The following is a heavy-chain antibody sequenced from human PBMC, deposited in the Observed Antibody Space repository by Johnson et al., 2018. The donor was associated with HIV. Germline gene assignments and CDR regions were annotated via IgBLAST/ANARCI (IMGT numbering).Heavy chain of an antibody. CDR1: GFTVTSNY. CDR3: ARRSWAFDAFDI. V-gene: IGHV3-66*01. D-gene: IGHD1-26*01. J-gene: IGHJ3*02. CDR2: IYAGNRT. Sequence: EVQLVESGGGVVQPGRSLRLSCAASGFTVTSNYMTWVRQAPGKGLEWVSVIYAGNRTYYADSVKGRFTISRDKSKNILSLQMNNLRAEDTAVYYCARRSWAFDAFDIWGQGTMVTVSS.